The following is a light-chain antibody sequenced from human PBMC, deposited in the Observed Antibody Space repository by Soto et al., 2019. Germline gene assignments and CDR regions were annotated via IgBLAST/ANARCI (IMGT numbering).Light chain of an antibody. V-gene: IGKV1-39*01. CDR3: QQSYSTPWT. CDR1: QTISSF. CDR2: AAS. Sequence: DIQMTQSPSSLPASVGDRVTISCRASQTISSFLNWYQHKPGKAPKLLIYAASSLQRGIPSRFSGSGSGTDFTLTISSLQPEDFTTYYCQQSYSTPWTFGQGTKVEV. J-gene: IGKJ1*01.